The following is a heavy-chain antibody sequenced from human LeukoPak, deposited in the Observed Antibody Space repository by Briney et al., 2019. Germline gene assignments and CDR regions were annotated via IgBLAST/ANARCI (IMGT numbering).Heavy chain of an antibody. Sequence: ASVKVSCKASGYTFTSYGISWVRQAPGQGLEWMGWISAYNGNTNYAQKLQGRVTMTTDTSTSTAYMELRSLRSDDTAVYYCARLFVFDSSGYYYQGFDYWAREPWSPSPQ. CDR3: ARLFVFDSSGYYYQGFDY. D-gene: IGHD3-22*01. V-gene: IGHV1-18*01. CDR2: ISAYNGNT. J-gene: IGHJ4*02. CDR1: GYTFTSYG.